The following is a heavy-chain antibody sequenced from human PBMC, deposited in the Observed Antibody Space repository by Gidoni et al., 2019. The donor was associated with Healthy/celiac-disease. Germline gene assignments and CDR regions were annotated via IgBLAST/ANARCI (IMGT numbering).Heavy chain of an antibody. CDR3: ARTSYYYGSGSYELDY. J-gene: IGHJ4*02. D-gene: IGHD3-10*01. V-gene: IGHV4-59*08. Sequence: QVQLQESGPGLVKPSETLSLTCTVSGGSISRYYWSWIRQPPGKGLEWIGYIYYSGSTNYNPSLKSRVTISVDTSKNQFSLKLSSVTAADTAVYYCARTSYYYGSGSYELDYWGQGTLVTVSS. CDR1: GGSISRYY. CDR2: IYYSGST.